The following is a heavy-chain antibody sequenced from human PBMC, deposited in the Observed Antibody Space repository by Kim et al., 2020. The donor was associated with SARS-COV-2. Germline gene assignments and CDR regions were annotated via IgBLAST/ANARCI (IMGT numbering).Heavy chain of an antibody. CDR2: TYYRSKWYN. CDR3: ASYGSGTRERSYYYGMDV. CDR1: GDSVSSNSAA. D-gene: IGHD3-10*01. J-gene: IGHJ6*02. Sequence: SQTLSLTCAISGDSVSSNSAAWNWIRQSPSRGLEWLGRTYYRSKWYNDYAVSVKSRITINPDTSKNQFSLQLNSVTPEDTAVYYCASYGSGTRERSYYYGMDVWGQGTTVTVSS. V-gene: IGHV6-1*01.